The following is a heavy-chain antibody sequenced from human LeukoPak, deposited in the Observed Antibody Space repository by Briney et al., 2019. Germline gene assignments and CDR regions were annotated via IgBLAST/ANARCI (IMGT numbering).Heavy chain of an antibody. V-gene: IGHV5-51*01. J-gene: IGHJ4*02. Sequence: GESLKISCKGSGYGFTNYWIGWVRQMPGKGLEWMGITYPDDSDTRYSPSFQGQVTISADKSISTAYLQWSSLKASDTAIYYCARAGGWGYDTSRYFYYWGQGTRVTVSS. CDR3: ARAGGWGYDTSRYFYY. CDR2: TYPDDSDT. D-gene: IGHD3-22*01. CDR1: GYGFTNYW.